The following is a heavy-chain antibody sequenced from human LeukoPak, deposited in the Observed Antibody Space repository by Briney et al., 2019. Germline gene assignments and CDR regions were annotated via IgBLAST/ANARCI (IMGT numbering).Heavy chain of an antibody. CDR1: GFTFSSYG. J-gene: IGHJ4*02. CDR3: ARVSSINYFDY. D-gene: IGHD6-6*01. Sequence: GGSLRLSCAASGFTFSSYGMHWVRQAPGKGLEWVAVIWYDGSNKYYADSVKGRFTISRDNSKNTLYLQMNSLRAEDTAVYYCARVSSINYFDYWGQGTLVTVSS. V-gene: IGHV3-33*01. CDR2: IWYDGSNK.